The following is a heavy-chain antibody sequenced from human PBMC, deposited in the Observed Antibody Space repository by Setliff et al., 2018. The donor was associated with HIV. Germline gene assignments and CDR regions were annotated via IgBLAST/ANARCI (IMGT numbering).Heavy chain of an antibody. CDR1: GYDFDFYY. V-gene: IGHV1-46*02. CDR3: ASHAKTVDNGLLDH. CDR2: INPTAGST. J-gene: IGHJ4*02. Sequence: GASVKVSCKSSGYDFDFYYVHWVRQAPGQGFEWMVVINPTAGSTTYAQRFGGRVTMTRDTSTRTVDMELSSLRSEDTAVYYCASHAKTVDNGLLDHWGQGTLVTVSS. D-gene: IGHD6-19*01.